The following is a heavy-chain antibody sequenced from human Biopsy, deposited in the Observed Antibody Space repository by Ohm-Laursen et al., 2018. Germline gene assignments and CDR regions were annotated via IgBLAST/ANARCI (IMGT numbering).Heavy chain of an antibody. CDR2: INPTGGTA. J-gene: IGHJ6*02. CDR1: GYSFTKYY. V-gene: IGHV1-46*01. Sequence: ASVKVSCNASGYSFTKYYINWVRQAPGQGLEWVGIINPTGGTASYAEKFQGRVTLTRDTSTGTVYLELNSLMSEDTALYYCARDETGSSVFGPYYYGMDVWGQGTTVTVSS. D-gene: IGHD3-9*01. CDR3: ARDETGSSVFGPYYYGMDV.